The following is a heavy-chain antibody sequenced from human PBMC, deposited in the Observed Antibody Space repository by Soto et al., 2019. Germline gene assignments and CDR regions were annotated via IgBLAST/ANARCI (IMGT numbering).Heavy chain of an antibody. J-gene: IGHJ4*02. Sequence: LSLTCAVSSGSINNNDWWSWVRQPPGKGLEWIGEIYHSGSTNYNPSLKSRVTISMDMSNNHFSLNLSSVTAADTAVYYCARIPTGYSSSWAFDYWGRGTLVTVSS. D-gene: IGHD6-13*01. CDR3: ARIPTGYSSSWAFDY. CDR2: IYHSGST. CDR1: SGSINNNDW. V-gene: IGHV4-4*02.